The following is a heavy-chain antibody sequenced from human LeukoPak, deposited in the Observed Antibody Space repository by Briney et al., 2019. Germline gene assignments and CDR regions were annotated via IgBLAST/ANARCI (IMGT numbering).Heavy chain of an antibody. D-gene: IGHD6-13*01. Sequence: SETLSLTCTVSGGSISSSSYYWGWIRQPPGKGLEWIGSIYYSGSTYYNPSLKSRVTISVDTSKNQFSLKLSSVTAADTAVYYCARLGSSWYGGNDAFDIWGQGTMVTVSS. J-gene: IGHJ3*02. CDR3: ARLGSSWYGGNDAFDI. V-gene: IGHV4-39*01. CDR1: GGSISSSSYY. CDR2: IYYSGST.